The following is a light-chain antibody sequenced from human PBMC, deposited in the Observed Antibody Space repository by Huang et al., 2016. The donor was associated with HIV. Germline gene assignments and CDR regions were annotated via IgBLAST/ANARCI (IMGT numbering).Light chain of an antibody. CDR3: QQRSNWA. V-gene: IGKV3-11*01. CDR1: QSVSSY. J-gene: IGKJ5*01. Sequence: EIVLTQSPATLSLSPGERATLSCRASQSVSSYLAWYQQKPGQAPRLLSYDASNMATGIPARFSGSGSGTDFTLTISSLEPEDFAVYYCQQRSNWAFGQGTRLEIK. CDR2: DAS.